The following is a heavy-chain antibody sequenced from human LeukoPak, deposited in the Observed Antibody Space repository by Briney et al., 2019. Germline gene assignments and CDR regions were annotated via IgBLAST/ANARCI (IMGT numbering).Heavy chain of an antibody. CDR1: GFTFSDYW. V-gene: IGHV3-7*04. D-gene: IGHD5-18*01. CDR3: ARDRGFSYGIDF. CDR2: IQQDGSEK. J-gene: IGHJ4*02. Sequence: PGESLRLSCAASGFTFSDYWMSWVRQAPGKGLEWVANIQQDGSEKYYVDSVKGRFTISRDNAKKSLFLQVSSLRGEDTAAYYCARDRGFSYGIDFWGQGTLVTVSS.